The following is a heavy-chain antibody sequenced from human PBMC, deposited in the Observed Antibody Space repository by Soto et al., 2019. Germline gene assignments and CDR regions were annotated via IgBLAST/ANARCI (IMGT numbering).Heavy chain of an antibody. CDR1: GGTFSSYA. Sequence: GASVKVSCKASGGTFSSYAISWVRQAPGQGLEWMGGIIPIFGTANYAQKFQGRVTITADESTSTAYMELSSLRSEDTAVYYCARDLTHYYYYGMDVWGQGTTVTVSS. V-gene: IGHV1-69*13. J-gene: IGHJ6*02. CDR3: ARDLTHYYYYGMDV. CDR2: IIPIFGTA.